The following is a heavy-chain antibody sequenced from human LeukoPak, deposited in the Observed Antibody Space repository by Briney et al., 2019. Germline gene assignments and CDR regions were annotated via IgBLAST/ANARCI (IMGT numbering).Heavy chain of an antibody. CDR2: IYYSGST. V-gene: IGHV4-39*07. CDR3: AREGVVPAATSYYFDY. D-gene: IGHD2-2*01. Sequence: PSETLSLTCTVSGGSIRSSSYYWGWMRQPPGNGLEWIGSIYYSGSTYYNPSLKSRVTISVDTSKNQFSLKLSSVTAADTAVYYCAREGVVPAATSYYFDYWGQGTLVTVSS. J-gene: IGHJ4*02. CDR1: GGSIRSSSYY.